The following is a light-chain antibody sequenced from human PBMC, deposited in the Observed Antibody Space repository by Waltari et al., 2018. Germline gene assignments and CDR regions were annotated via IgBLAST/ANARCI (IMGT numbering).Light chain of an antibody. CDR3: QQYDSSPMWT. V-gene: IGKV4-1*01. CDR1: QSVLYSSNNKNY. J-gene: IGKJ1*01. CDR2: WAS. Sequence: DIVMTQSPDSLAVSLGERATINCRSSQSVLYSSNNKNYLAWYQQKPGQPPKLLLYWASTRESGVPDRCSGSGSGTDFTHTISSLQAEDVAVYYCQQYDSSPMWTFGQGTKVEIK.